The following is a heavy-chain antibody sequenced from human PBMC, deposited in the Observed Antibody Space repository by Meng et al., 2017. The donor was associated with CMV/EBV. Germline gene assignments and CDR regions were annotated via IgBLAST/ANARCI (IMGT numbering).Heavy chain of an antibody. CDR2: ISSSSSYI. CDR1: GFTFSSYS. V-gene: IGHV3-21*01. CDR3: AKDGRYSSGLDY. Sequence: GGSLRLSCAASGFTFSSYSMNWVRQAPGKGLEWVSSISSSSSYIYYADSVKGRFTISRDNAKNSLYLQMNSLRAEDTAVYYCAKDGRYSSGLDYWGQGTLVTVSS. J-gene: IGHJ4*02. D-gene: IGHD6-19*01.